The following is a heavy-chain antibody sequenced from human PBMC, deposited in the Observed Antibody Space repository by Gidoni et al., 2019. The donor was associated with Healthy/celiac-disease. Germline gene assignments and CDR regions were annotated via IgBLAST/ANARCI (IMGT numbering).Heavy chain of an antibody. CDR3: ARDEGYCTNGVCYRSLGGFDY. CDR1: GFTFSSYW. Sequence: EVQLVESGGGLVQPGGSLRLSCAASGFTFSSYWMPWVRQAPGKGLVWVSRINSDGSSTSYADSVKGRFTISRDNAKNTLYLQMNSLRAEDTAVYYCARDEGYCTNGVCYRSLGGFDYWGQGTLVTVSS. D-gene: IGHD2-8*01. CDR2: INSDGSST. J-gene: IGHJ4*02. V-gene: IGHV3-74*01.